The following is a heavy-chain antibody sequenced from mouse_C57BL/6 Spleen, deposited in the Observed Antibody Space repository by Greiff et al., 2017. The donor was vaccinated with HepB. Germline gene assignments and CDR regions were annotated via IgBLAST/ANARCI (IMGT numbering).Heavy chain of an antibody. CDR2: INPNNGGT. Sequence: EVQLQQSGPELVKPGASVKMSCKASGYTFTDYNMHWVKQSHGKSLEWIGYINPNNGGTSYNQKFKGKATLTVNKSSSTAYMELRSLTSEDSAVYYCARLHYYGSSPWFAYWGQGTLVTVSA. D-gene: IGHD1-1*01. CDR1: GYTFTDYN. CDR3: ARLHYYGSSPWFAY. V-gene: IGHV1-22*01. J-gene: IGHJ3*01.